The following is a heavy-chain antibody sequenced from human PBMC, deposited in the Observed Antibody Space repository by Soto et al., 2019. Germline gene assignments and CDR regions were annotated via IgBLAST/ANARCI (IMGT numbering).Heavy chain of an antibody. Sequence: SETLSLTCTVSGGSISSYYWSWIRQPPGKGLEWIGYIYYSGSTNYNPSLKSRVTISVDTSKNQFSLKLSSVTAADTAVYYCAREGRGYGDYVRYYYYGMDVWGQGTTGTVSS. J-gene: IGHJ6*02. CDR3: AREGRGYGDYVRYYYYGMDV. V-gene: IGHV4-59*01. CDR2: IYYSGST. D-gene: IGHD4-17*01. CDR1: GGSISSYY.